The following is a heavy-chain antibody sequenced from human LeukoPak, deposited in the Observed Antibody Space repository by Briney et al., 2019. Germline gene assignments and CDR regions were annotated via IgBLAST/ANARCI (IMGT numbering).Heavy chain of an antibody. CDR2: IYYSGST. CDR3: ARGFRHGRWLQHISRGAHEAHAFDI. Sequence: SETLSLTCTVSGGSISSYYWSWIRQPPGKGLEWIGYIYYSGSTNYNPSLKSRVTISVDTSKNQFSLKLSSVTAADTAVYYCARGFRHGRWLQHISRGAHEAHAFDIWGQGTMVTVSS. CDR1: GGSISSYY. J-gene: IGHJ3*02. V-gene: IGHV4-59*01. D-gene: IGHD5-24*01.